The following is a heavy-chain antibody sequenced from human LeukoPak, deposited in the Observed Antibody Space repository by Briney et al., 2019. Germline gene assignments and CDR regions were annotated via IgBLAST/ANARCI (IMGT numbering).Heavy chain of an antibody. D-gene: IGHD2-2*01. CDR2: INPNSGGT. CDR3: ASLYCSSTSCYEDPDY. CDR1: GYTFTGYY. V-gene: IGHV1-2*02. J-gene: IGHJ4*02. Sequence: ASVKVSCKASGYTFTGYYIHWVRQAPGQGLEWMGWINPNSGGTNYAQKFQGRVTITRDTSINTAYMDLSRLRADDTAVYYCASLYCSSTSCYEDPDYWGQGTLVTVSS.